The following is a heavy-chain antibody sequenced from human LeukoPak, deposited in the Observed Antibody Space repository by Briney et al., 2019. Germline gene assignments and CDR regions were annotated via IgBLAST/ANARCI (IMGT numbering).Heavy chain of an antibody. CDR3: ARHLTILTVPRDAFDM. V-gene: IGHV5-51*01. Sequence: GESLKISCKGSGYSFTSYWIGWVRPMPGKGLEWMGVIYPGDSVTRYSPSFQGQVTISADKSISTAYLQWSGLKASDTAMYYCARHLTILTVPRDAFDMGGQGKMVTVS. D-gene: IGHD2-8*01. CDR2: IYPGDSVT. J-gene: IGHJ3*02. CDR1: GYSFTSYW.